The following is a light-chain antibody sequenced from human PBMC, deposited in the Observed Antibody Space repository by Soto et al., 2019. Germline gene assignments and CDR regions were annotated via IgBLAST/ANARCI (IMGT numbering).Light chain of an antibody. V-gene: IGLV7-43*01. CDR2: STS. CDR1: TGAVTGGYY. J-gene: IGLJ2*01. CDR3: LLYYGGAQLI. Sequence: QAVLTQEPSLTVSPGGTVTLTCASSTGAVTGGYYPNWFQRKPGQAPRPLIYSTSNKHSWTPARFSGSLLGGKAALTLSGVQPEDEAEYYCLLYYGGAQLIFGGGTKVTVL.